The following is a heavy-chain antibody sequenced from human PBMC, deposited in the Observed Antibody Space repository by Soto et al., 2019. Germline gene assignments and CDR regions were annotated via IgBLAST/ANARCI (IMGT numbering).Heavy chain of an antibody. D-gene: IGHD4-17*01. CDR1: GYTFTGYY. Sequence: ASVKVSCNASGYTFTGYYMHWVRQAPGQGLEWMGWIDPEGGETNYAQKFQGRVTMTEDTSTDTAYMELSSLRSEDTAVYYCATGRPARDDYGDPQKLDAFDIWGQGTMVTVSS. CDR3: ATGRPARDDYGDPQKLDAFDI. CDR2: IDPEGGET. J-gene: IGHJ3*02. V-gene: IGHV1-24*01.